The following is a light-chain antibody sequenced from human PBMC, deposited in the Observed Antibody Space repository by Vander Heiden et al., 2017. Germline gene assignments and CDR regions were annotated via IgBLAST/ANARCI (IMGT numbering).Light chain of an antibody. Sequence: QSALSQPPSAYGSHGQSVTISFTGTSNDVGAYNYISWYQQHPGKALKLMIAEVDKRPSGVPDRFSGSKSGNTASLTVSWLQAEDEADYYCSSYADNNLLFGGGTKLTVL. CDR2: EVD. CDR3: SSYADNNLL. J-gene: IGLJ2*01. V-gene: IGLV2-8*01. CDR1: SNDVGAYNY.